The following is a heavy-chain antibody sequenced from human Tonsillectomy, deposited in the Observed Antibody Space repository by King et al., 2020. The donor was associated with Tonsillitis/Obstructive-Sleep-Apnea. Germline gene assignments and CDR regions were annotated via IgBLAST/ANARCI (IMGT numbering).Heavy chain of an antibody. D-gene: IGHD5-12*01. J-gene: IGHJ6*03. CDR3: AEEGGGYSYYYYYTDV. CDR1: GFTFSSYA. V-gene: IGHV3-23*04. CDR2: ISGSGGST. Sequence: VQLVESGGGLVQPGGSLRLSCAASGFTFSSYAMSWVRQAPGKGLEWVSLISGSGGSTYYADSVKGRFTISRDNSKNTLYLQMNSLRAEDTAVYYCAEEGGGYSYYYYYTDVWGKGTTVTVSS.